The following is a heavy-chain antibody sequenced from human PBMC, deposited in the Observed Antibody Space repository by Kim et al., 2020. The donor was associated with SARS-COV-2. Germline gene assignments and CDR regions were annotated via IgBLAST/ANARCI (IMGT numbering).Heavy chain of an antibody. Sequence: GGSLRLSCAASGFTVSSYDMNWVRQAPGKGLEWVSIIYSDGSTNYYDYAMVGRTITRENTKNTKHFQLKSITATDAAAEYCSCGRKQDRGALADDCFD. CDR3: SCGRKQDRGALADDCFD. J-gene: IGHJ2*01. CDR2: IYSDGST. V-gene: IGHV3-53*01. D-gene: IGHD1-26*01. CDR1: GFTVSSYD.